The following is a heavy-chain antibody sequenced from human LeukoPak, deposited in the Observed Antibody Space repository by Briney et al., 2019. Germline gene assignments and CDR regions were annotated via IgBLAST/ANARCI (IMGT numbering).Heavy chain of an antibody. J-gene: IGHJ4*02. V-gene: IGHV3-30*18. CDR2: ISYDGSNK. CDR3: AKDRGYCTNGVCYRLDY. Sequence: PGGSLRLSCAASGFTFSSYGMHWVRQAPGKGLEWVAVISYDGSNKYYADSVKGRFTISRDNSKNTLYLQMNSLRAEDTAVYYCAKDRGYCTNGVCYRLDYLGQGTLVTVSS. CDR1: GFTFSSYG. D-gene: IGHD2-8*01.